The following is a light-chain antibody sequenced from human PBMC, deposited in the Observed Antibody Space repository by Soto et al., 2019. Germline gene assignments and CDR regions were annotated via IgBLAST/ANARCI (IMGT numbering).Light chain of an antibody. Sequence: QSVLTQPPSVSAAPGQKVSISCSGRSFNIGNRYVSWFQQLPGEVPKLLIYDNNIRVFEIPDRFSGSNSGTSATLTITGLQTGDEADYYCGAWHSGLRAVVFGGGTKLTVL. J-gene: IGLJ3*02. CDR3: GAWHSGLRAVV. CDR1: SFNIGNRY. V-gene: IGLV1-51*01. CDR2: DNN.